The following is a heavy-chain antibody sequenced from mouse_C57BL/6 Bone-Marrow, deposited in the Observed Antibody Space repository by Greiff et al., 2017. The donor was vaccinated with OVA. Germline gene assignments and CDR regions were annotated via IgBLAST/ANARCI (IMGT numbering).Heavy chain of an antibody. CDR1: GYTFTDYE. CDR3: TSPLRLRFAY. D-gene: IGHD1-1*01. J-gene: IGHJ3*01. Sequence: QVQLQQSGAELVRPGASVTLSCKASGYTFTDYEMHWVKQTPVHGLEWIGAIDPETGGTAYNQKFKGKAILTADKSSSTAYMGLRSLTTEDSAVYYCTSPLRLRFAYWGQGTLVTVSA. V-gene: IGHV1-15*01. CDR2: IDPETGGT.